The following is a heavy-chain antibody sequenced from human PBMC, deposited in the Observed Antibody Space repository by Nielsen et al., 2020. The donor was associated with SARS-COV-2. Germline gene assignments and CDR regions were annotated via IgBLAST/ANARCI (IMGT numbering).Heavy chain of an antibody. V-gene: IGHV3-9*01. CDR3: AKDPGGMDV. J-gene: IGHJ6*02. CDR1: GFTFDDYA. Sequence: GGSLRLSYAASGFTFDDYAMHWVRQAPGKGLEWVSGISWNSGSIGYADSVKGRFTISRDNAKNSLYLQMNSLRAEDTALYYCAKDPGGMDVWGQGTTVTVSS. CDR2: ISWNSGSI.